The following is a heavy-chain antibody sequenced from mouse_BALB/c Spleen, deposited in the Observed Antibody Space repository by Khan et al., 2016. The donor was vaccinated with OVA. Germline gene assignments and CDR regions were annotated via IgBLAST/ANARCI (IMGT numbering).Heavy chain of an antibody. Sequence: EVQLQESGPGLVKPSQSLSLTCTVTGYSVTSGYGWNWIRQLPGNKLEWMGYISYSGSTNYNPSIKSRISITRDTSKNQFFLQLNSVTTEDTATYSCARTARIKYWGQGTTLTVSS. J-gene: IGHJ2*01. CDR2: ISYSGST. D-gene: IGHD1-2*01. CDR3: ARTARIKY. V-gene: IGHV3-2*02. CDR1: GYSVTSGYG.